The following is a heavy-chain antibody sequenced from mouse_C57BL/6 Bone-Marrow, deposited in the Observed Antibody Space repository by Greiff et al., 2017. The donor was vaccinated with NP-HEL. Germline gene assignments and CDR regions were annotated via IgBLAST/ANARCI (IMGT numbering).Heavy chain of an antibody. CDR2: IDPSDSYT. Sequence: QVQLKQPGAELVKPGASVKLSCKASGYTFTSYWTQWVKQRPGQGLEWIGEIDPSDSYTNYNQKFKGKATLTVDTSSSTAYMQLSSLTSEDSAVYYCARREFDYYCSYYFDDWGQGTTLTVSS. V-gene: IGHV1-50*01. CDR1: GYTFTSYW. CDR3: ARREFDYYCSYYFDD. J-gene: IGHJ2*01. D-gene: IGHD1-1*01.